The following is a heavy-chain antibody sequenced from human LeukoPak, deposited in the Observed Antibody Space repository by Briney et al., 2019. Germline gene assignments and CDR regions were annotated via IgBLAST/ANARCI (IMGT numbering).Heavy chain of an antibody. CDR1: GGTFSAYA. D-gene: IGHD1-26*01. V-gene: IGHV1-69*05. CDR2: IIPIFGTA. CDR3: ARGVIVGATESGAFDI. Sequence: SVRVSCKASGGTFSAYAISWMRQAPGQGLEWMGGIIPIFGTANYAQKFQGRVTITTDESTSTAYMELSSLRSEDTAVYYCARGVIVGATESGAFDIWGQGTVVTVSS. J-gene: IGHJ3*02.